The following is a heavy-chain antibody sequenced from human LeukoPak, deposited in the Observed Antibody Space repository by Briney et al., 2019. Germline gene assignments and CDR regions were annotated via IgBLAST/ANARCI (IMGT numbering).Heavy chain of an antibody. D-gene: IGHD6-19*01. V-gene: IGHV5-51*01. Sequence: PGESLHISCKASGYNFTNSWIGWVRQLPGKGLEWMGIIYPGDSDTTYSPSLQGQVTIAADKSITTAYLQWSSLKASDSAMYYCGRRTVDSGWPFDYWGQGTLVTVSS. CDR2: IYPGDSDT. CDR3: GRRTVDSGWPFDY. CDR1: GYNFTNSW. J-gene: IGHJ4*02.